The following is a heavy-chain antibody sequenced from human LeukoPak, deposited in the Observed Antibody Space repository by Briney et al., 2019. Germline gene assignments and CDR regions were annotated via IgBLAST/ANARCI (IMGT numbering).Heavy chain of an antibody. J-gene: IGHJ4*02. CDR1: GFGFSAYN. D-gene: IGHD6-13*01. V-gene: IGHV3-33*06. CDR3: AKTSSSWYPDYFDY. Sequence: GGSLRLSCTASGFGFSAYNIHWVRQAPSKGLEWLAIVWNDGSNRYYADSVEGRFTVSRDNSKNTLYLQMNSLRAEDTAVYYCAKTSSSWYPDYFDYWGQGTLVTVSS. CDR2: VWNDGSNR.